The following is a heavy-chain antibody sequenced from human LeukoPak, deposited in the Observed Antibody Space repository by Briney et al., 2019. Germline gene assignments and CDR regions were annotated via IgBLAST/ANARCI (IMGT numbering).Heavy chain of an antibody. Sequence: GGSLRLSCAASGFTFSDYYMSWLRQVPGKGLEWVSYISSSGSTIYYADSVKGRFTISRNNAKNSLYLQMNSLRAEDTAVYYCARRNSYGYRYWGQGTLVTVSS. CDR3: ARRNSYGYRY. CDR1: GFTFSDYY. D-gene: IGHD5-18*01. J-gene: IGHJ4*02. V-gene: IGHV3-11*01. CDR2: ISSSGSTI.